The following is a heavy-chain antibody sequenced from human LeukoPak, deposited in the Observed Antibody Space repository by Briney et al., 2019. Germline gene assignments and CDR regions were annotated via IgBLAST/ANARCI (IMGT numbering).Heavy chain of an antibody. CDR3: ATDRGWRTSGYYLYYFES. CDR2: IKQDGSEK. Sequence: PGGSLRLSCAASGFTFSSYWMSWVRQAPGKGLEWVANIKQDGSEKYYVDSVKGRFTISRDNTKSSLYLQMSSLRAEDTAVYYCATDRGWRTSGYYLYYFESWGQGTLVTVSS. D-gene: IGHD3-3*01. J-gene: IGHJ4*02. CDR1: GFTFSSYW. V-gene: IGHV3-7*01.